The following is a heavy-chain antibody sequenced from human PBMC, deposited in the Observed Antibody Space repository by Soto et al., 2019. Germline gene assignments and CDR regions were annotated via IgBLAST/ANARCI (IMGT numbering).Heavy chain of an antibody. J-gene: IGHJ3*02. CDR3: ARDGRYYYDSSGYYGSWAFDI. V-gene: IGHV3-53*01. D-gene: IGHD3-22*01. Sequence: EVQLVESGGGLVKPGGSLRLSCAASGFTVSSNYMSWVRQAPGKGLEWVSVIYSGGSTYYADSVKGRFTISRDNSKNTLYLQMNSLRAEDTAVYYCARDGRYYYDSSGYYGSWAFDIWGQGTMVTVSS. CDR2: IYSGGST. CDR1: GFTVSSNY.